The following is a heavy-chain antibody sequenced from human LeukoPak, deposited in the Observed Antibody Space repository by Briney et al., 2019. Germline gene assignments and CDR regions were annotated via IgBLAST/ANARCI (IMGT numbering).Heavy chain of an antibody. D-gene: IGHD6-19*01. J-gene: IGHJ4*02. V-gene: IGHV1-2*02. CDR1: GYTFTGYF. CDR3: SRDVTGYSSNFDF. Sequence: ASVKVSCKASGYTFTGYFMHWVRQAPGQGLERMCWINPNSGDTNYAQKFQGRVTVTRDTSISTAYMELSSLTSDDTAVYYCSRDVTGYSSNFDFWGQGTLVTVSS. CDR2: INPNSGDT.